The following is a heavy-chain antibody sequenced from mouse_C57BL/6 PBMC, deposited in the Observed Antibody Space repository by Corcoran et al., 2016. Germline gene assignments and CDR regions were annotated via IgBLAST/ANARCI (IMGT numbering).Heavy chain of an antibody. Sequence: EVQLQQSGPVLVKPGASVKMSCKASGYTFTDYYMNWVKQSHGKSLEWIGVINPYNGGTSYNQKFKGKATLTVDKSSSTAYMELNSLTSEDSAVYYCARSLLLREGWFAYWGQGTLVTVSA. CDR2: INPYNGGT. J-gene: IGHJ3*01. V-gene: IGHV1-19*01. CDR1: GYTFTDYY. D-gene: IGHD1-1*01. CDR3: ARSLLLREGWFAY.